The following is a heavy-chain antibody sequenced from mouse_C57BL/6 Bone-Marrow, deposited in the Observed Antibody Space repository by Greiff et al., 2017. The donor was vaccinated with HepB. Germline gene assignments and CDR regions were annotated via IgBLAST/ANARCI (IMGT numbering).Heavy chain of an antibody. CDR3: ARGVARYFDV. CDR2: IYPGGGYT. V-gene: IGHV1-63*01. Sequence: VQLQQSGAELVRPGPSVKMSCKASGYTFTNYWIGWAKQRPGHGLEWIGDIYPGGGYTNYNEKFKGKATLTADKSSSTAYMQFSSLTSEDSAIYYCARGVARYFDVWGTGTTVTVSS. J-gene: IGHJ1*03. CDR1: GYTFTNYW. D-gene: IGHD1-1*01.